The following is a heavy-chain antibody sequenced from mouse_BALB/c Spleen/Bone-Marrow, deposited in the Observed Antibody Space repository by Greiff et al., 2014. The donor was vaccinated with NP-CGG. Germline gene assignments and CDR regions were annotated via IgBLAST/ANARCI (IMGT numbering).Heavy chain of an antibody. D-gene: IGHD2-3*01. J-gene: IGHJ1*01. Sequence: VMLVESGPGLVAPSQSLSITCTVSGFSLTSYGVHWVRQPPGKGLEWLGVIWAGGSTNYNSALMSRLSISKDNSKSQVFLKMNSLQTGGTAMYYCARVYLWYFDVWGAGTTVTVSS. CDR1: GFSLTSYG. CDR2: IWAGGST. V-gene: IGHV2-9*02. CDR3: ARVYLWYFDV.